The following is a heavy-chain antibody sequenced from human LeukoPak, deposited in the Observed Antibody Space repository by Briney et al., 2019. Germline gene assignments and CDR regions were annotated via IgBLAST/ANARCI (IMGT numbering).Heavy chain of an antibody. V-gene: IGHV4-30-2*01. CDR1: GGSISSGGYY. Sequence: SETLSLTCTVSGGSISSGGYYWSWIRQPPGKGLEWIGYIYHSGSTYYNPSLKSRVTISVDTSKNQFSLKLSSVTAADTAVYHCARACSSTSCYTWDAFDIWGQGTMVTVSS. CDR3: ARACSSTSCYTWDAFDI. D-gene: IGHD2-2*02. J-gene: IGHJ3*02. CDR2: IYHSGST.